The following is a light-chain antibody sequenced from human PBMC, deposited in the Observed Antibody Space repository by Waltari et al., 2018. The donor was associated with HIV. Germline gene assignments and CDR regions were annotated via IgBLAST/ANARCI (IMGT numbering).Light chain of an antibody. V-gene: IGKV1-6*01. J-gene: IGKJ2*01. CDR3: LQDYNYPYT. CDR1: QGIRND. CDR2: AAS. Sequence: AIQMTQSPSSLSASVGDRITITCRASQGIRNDLGWFQHKPGKAPQLLIYAASRLQSGVPSRFSGSGSGTDFTLTISSLQPEDFATYFCLQDYNYPYTFGQGTKLEIK.